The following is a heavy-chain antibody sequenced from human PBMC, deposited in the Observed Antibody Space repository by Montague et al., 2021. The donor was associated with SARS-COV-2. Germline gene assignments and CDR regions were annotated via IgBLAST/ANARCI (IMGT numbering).Heavy chain of an antibody. D-gene: IGHD6-13*01. V-gene: IGHV4-39*07. CDR1: GGSISSSSYY. CDR3: ARVGRQQLVRLSGMDV. CDR2: IYYSGST. Sequence: SETLSLTCTVSGGSISSSSYYWGWIRQPPGKGLEWIGSIYYSGSTYYNPSLKSRVTVSVDTSKNQCSLKLSSVTAADTAGYYCARVGRQQLVRLSGMDVWGQGTTVTVSS. J-gene: IGHJ6*02.